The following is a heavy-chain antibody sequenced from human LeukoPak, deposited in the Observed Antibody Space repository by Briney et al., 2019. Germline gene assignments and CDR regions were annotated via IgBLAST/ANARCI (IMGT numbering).Heavy chain of an antibody. CDR3: ARNSDSSGYYLEY. D-gene: IGHD3-22*01. CDR2: INHSGST. CDR1: GGSFSGYY. J-gene: IGHJ4*02. Sequence: SETLSLTCAVYGGSFSGYYWSWIRQPPGKGLEWIGEINHSGSTNYNPSLKSRVTISVDTSRNQFSLKLSSVTAADTAVYYCARNSDSSGYYLEYWGQGTLVTVSS. V-gene: IGHV4-34*01.